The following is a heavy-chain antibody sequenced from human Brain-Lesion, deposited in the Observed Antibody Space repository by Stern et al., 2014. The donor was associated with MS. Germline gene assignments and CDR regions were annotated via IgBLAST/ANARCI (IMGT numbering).Heavy chain of an antibody. CDR3: TILSGPYDH. Sequence: LVESGGGLVQPGGSLRLSCAASGFTFSNSWMHWVRQAPGKGLVWVSRINRDGSTTTYADSVKGRFTISRDNAKNTLYLQMSSLRAEDTAVYYCTILSGPYDHWGQGTLVTVSS. CDR1: GFTFSNSW. CDR2: INRDGSTT. D-gene: IGHD3-10*01. V-gene: IGHV3-74*02. J-gene: IGHJ4*02.